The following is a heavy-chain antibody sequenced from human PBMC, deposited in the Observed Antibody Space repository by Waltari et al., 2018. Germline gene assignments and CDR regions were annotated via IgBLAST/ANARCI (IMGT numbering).Heavy chain of an antibody. CDR3: ARRSLRFRGMDV. D-gene: IGHD3-3*01. Sequence: QVQLQQWGAGLLKPSETLSLTCAVYGGSFSGYYWSWIRQPPGKGLEWIGEINHSGSTNYNPSLKSRVTISVDTSKNQFSLKLSSVTAADTAGYYCARRSLRFRGMDVWGQGTTVTVSS. V-gene: IGHV4-34*01. J-gene: IGHJ6*02. CDR1: GGSFSGYY. CDR2: INHSGST.